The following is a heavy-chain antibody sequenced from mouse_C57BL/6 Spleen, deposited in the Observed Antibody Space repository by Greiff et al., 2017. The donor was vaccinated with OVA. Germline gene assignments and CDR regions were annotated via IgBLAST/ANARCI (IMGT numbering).Heavy chain of an antibody. Sequence: VQLKESGGGLVKPGGSLKLSCAASGFTFSDYGMHWVRQAPEKGLEWVAYISSGSSTIHYAHKVKGRFTFSIDNANHTLYLQITSLRSEDTAVYYCERGGSTTVVAHWYFDVWGTGTTVTVSS. CDR3: ERGGSTTVVAHWYFDV. CDR1: GFTFSDYG. J-gene: IGHJ1*03. D-gene: IGHD1-1*01. CDR2: ISSGSSTI. V-gene: IGHV5-17*01.